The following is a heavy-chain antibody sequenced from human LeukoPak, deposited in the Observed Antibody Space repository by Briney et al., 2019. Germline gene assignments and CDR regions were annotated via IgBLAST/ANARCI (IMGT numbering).Heavy chain of an antibody. CDR3: ARDPAYGDYVSFYYFDY. V-gene: IGHV3-23*01. D-gene: IGHD4-17*01. Sequence: GGSLRLSCASSGFTFSSSAMSWVRQAPGKGLEWVSSISGSGSGGSTYYADSVKGRFTISRDNAKNSLYLQMNSLRAEDTAVYYCARDPAYGDYVSFYYFDYWGQGTLVTVSS. CDR2: ISGSGSGGST. CDR1: GFTFSSSA. J-gene: IGHJ4*02.